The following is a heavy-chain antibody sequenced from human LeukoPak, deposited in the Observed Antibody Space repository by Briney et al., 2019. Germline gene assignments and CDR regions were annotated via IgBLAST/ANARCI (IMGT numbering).Heavy chain of an antibody. CDR2: IRYDGSNK. CDR3: AKLGCSSTSCYHI. Sequence: GGSLRLSCAASGFTFSSYGMHWVRQVPGKGLEWAAFIRYDGSNKYYADSVKGRFTISRDNSKNTLYLQMNSLRAEDTAVYYCAKLGCSSTSCYHIWGQGTMVTVSS. D-gene: IGHD2-2*01. CDR1: GFTFSSYG. J-gene: IGHJ3*02. V-gene: IGHV3-30*02.